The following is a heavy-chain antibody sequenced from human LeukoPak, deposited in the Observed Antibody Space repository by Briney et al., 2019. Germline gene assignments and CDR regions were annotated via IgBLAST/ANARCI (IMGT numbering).Heavy chain of an antibody. CDR2: ISSSGSTI. Sequence: GGSLRLSCAASGFTFSDYYMSWIRQAPGKGLERVSYISSSGSTIYYADSVKGRFTISRDNAKNSLYLQMNSLRAEDTALYYCARVGYTDSWYSSPPFDYWGQGTLVTVSS. V-gene: IGHV3-11*04. CDR3: ARVGYTDSWYSSPPFDY. D-gene: IGHD6-13*01. J-gene: IGHJ4*02. CDR1: GFTFSDYY.